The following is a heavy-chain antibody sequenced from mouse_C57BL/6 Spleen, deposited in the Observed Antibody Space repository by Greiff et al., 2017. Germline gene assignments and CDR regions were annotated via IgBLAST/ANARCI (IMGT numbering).Heavy chain of an antibody. CDR1: GYTFTSYW. CDR3: TRGIYYGYVDGGYAMDY. D-gene: IGHD2-2*01. Sequence: EVQLQQSGTVLARPGASVKMSCKTSGYTFTSYWMHWVKQRPGQGLEWIGAIYPGNSDTSYNQKFKGKAKLTAVTSASTAYMELSSLTNEDSAVYYCTRGIYYGYVDGGYAMDYWGQGTSVTVSS. CDR2: IYPGNSDT. J-gene: IGHJ4*01. V-gene: IGHV1-5*01.